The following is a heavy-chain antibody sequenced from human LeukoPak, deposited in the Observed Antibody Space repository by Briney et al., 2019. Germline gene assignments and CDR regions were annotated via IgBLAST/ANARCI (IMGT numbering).Heavy chain of an antibody. J-gene: IGHJ4*02. V-gene: IGHV4-59*08. D-gene: IGHD2-15*01. Sequence: PSETLSLTCTVSGGSISSYYWSWIRQPPGKGLEWIGYIYYSGSTNYNPSLKSRVTISVDTSKNQFSLKLSSVTAADTAVYYCARRQVVGGELDYWGQGTLVTVSS. CDR1: GGSISSYY. CDR2: IYYSGST. CDR3: ARRQVVGGELDY.